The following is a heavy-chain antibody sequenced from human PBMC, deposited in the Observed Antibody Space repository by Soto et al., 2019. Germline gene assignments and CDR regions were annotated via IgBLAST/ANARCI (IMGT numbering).Heavy chain of an antibody. CDR2: IGPYNGNT. Sequence: QVQLVQSGPEVKKPGASVKVSCQASGYTFSNYGISWVRQAPGQGLEWIGWIGPYNGNTDYAHNFQGRVTMTSDTSTNTAYMELRSLRSDDTALYYCARCYCSIGSCYTCWHFDLWGRGALLTVSS. CDR3: ARCYCSIGSCYTCWHFDL. CDR1: GYTFSNYG. V-gene: IGHV1-18*01. J-gene: IGHJ2*01. D-gene: IGHD2-15*01.